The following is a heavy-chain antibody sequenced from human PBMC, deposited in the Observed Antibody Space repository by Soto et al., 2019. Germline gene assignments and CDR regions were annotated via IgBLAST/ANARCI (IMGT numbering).Heavy chain of an antibody. J-gene: IGHJ4*02. CDR1: GFTVSSNY. D-gene: IGHD3-9*01. Sequence: EVQLVESGGGLIQPGGSLRLSCAASGFTVSSNYMSWVRQAPGKGLEWVSVIYSGGSTYYADSVKGRFTISRDNSKNTLYLQMNSLRAEDTAVYYCAGHDILTGYYSFDYWGQGTLVTVSS. V-gene: IGHV3-53*01. CDR3: AGHDILTGYYSFDY. CDR2: IYSGGST.